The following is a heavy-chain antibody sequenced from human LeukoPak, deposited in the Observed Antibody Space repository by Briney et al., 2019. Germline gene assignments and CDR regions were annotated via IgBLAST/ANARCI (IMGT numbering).Heavy chain of an antibody. Sequence: SETLSLTCTVSGASVSSASYWTWIRQPPGKGVEWIAHIYNGVNTNYNPSLKSRVTISVDTSKNQFSLRLNSVTAADTAVYYCASGDYYDSSGYYGWGQGTLVTVSS. CDR3: ASGDYYDSSGYYG. V-gene: IGHV4-61*01. CDR2: IYNGVNT. CDR1: GASVSSASY. D-gene: IGHD3-22*01. J-gene: IGHJ4*02.